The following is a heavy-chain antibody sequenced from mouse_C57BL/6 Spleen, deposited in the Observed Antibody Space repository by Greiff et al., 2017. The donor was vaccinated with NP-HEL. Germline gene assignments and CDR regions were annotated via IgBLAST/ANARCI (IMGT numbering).Heavy chain of an antibody. CDR2: INPYNGGT. V-gene: IGHV1-19*01. CDR3: ARREGYYEGGAMDY. CDR1: GYTITDYY. J-gene: IGHJ4*01. D-gene: IGHD2-3*01. Sequence: VQLQQSGPVLVKPGASVKMSCKASGYTITDYYMNWVKQSHGKSLEWIGVINPYNGGTSFNQKFKGKATLTVDKSSSTAYMELNSLTSEDSAVYYCARREGYYEGGAMDYWGQGTSVTVSS.